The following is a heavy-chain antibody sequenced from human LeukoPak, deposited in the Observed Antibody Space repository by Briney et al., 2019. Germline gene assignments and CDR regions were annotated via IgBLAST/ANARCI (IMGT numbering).Heavy chain of an antibody. J-gene: IGHJ4*02. V-gene: IGHV3-7*01. D-gene: IGHD2-15*01. CDR1: GFRFSDYW. CDR2: IKEDGREK. CDR3: ARGWGEKGYCRGGTCNNPQFDY. Sequence: GGSLRLSCEASGFRFSDYWMTWARQAPGKGLEWVANIKEDGREKYYVDSVKGRFTLSKDNAKNSVYLQMNSLGAKDTAVYYCARGWGEKGYCRGGTCNNPQFDYWGQGILVTVSS.